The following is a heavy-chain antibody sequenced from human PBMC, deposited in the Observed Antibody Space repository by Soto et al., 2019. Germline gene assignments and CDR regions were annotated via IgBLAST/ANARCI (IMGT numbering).Heavy chain of an antibody. V-gene: IGHV3-23*01. CDR1: GFSFVNYA. CDR2: ISGSGVGT. J-gene: IGHJ4*02. Sequence: PGGSLRLSCAASGFSFVNYAMSWVRQSPGKGLEWVSAISGSGVGTKYADSVRGRFTFSRDNSKNTLYLQMNSLRAEDTAVYYCAKPPLFDWLSPVPPPFDYWGQGTLVTVSS. D-gene: IGHD3-9*01. CDR3: AKPPLFDWLSPVPPPFDY.